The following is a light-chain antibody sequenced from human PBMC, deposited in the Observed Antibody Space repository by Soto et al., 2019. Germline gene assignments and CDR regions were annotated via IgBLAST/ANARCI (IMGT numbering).Light chain of an antibody. CDR2: DVT. J-gene: IGLJ3*02. CDR3: CSYKGSYSV. V-gene: IGLV2-11*01. Sequence: QSALTQPRSVSGSPGQSVAISCTGIGGFDFVSSYQQYPGKAPKLMIYDVTNLPSGVPDRCSASKSGDTASLTISGLQDEDEADYYCCSYKGSYSVFGGGTKLTVL. CDR1: GGFDF.